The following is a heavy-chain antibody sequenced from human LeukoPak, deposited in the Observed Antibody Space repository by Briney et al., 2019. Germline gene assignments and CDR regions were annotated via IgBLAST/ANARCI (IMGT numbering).Heavy chain of an antibody. V-gene: IGHV5-51*01. Sequence: GESLQISFKGSGYSFTNYWIGWVRPMPGKGLEWMGIIYPGDSDTRYGPSFQGQVTISADESITTAYLQWSSLKTSDTAMYYCARGLSGTYYFDYWGQGTLVTVSS. J-gene: IGHJ4*02. CDR3: ARGLSGTYYFDY. D-gene: IGHD3-10*01. CDR1: GYSFTNYW. CDR2: IYPGDSDT.